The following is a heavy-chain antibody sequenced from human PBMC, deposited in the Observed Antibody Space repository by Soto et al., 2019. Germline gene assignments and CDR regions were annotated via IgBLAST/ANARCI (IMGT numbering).Heavy chain of an antibody. CDR3: ARDGSSSWYANWFDP. Sequence: ASVKVSCKASGYTFTSYYMHWVRQAPGQGLEWMGIINPSGGSTSYAQKFQGRATMTRDTSTSTVYMELSSLRSEDTAVYYCARDGSSSWYANWFDPCGKATLVTVSS. CDR1: GYTFTSYY. V-gene: IGHV1-46*01. J-gene: IGHJ5*02. CDR2: INPSGGST. D-gene: IGHD6-13*01.